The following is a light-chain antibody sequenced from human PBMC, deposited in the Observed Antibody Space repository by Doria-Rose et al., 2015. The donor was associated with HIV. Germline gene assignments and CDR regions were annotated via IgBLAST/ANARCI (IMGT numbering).Light chain of an antibody. CDR3: HQYGTSWT. Sequence: TQSPGTLSLSPGERATLSCRASQSFSSTYLAWYQQKPGHAPSLLIYDGSTRATGIPDRFSASGSRTDFTLTINRLEPEDFALYYCHQYGTSWTFGQGTKVEI. CDR2: DGS. V-gene: IGKV3-20*01. J-gene: IGKJ1*01. CDR1: QSFSSTY.